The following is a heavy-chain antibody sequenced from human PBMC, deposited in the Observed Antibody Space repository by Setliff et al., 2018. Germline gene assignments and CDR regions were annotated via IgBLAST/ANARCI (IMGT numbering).Heavy chain of an antibody. CDR1: EYSFPTYW. CDR2: IYPGDSDT. V-gene: IGHV5-51*01. Sequence: GESLTLSCKASEYSFPTYWVGWVRQMPGKGLEWMGIIYPGDSDTRYSPSFQGQVTISADKSINTAYLQWSSLKASDTAMYYCARSTTAMVYGFYIWGQGTMVTVSS. J-gene: IGHJ3*02. CDR3: ARSTTAMVYGFYI. D-gene: IGHD5-18*01.